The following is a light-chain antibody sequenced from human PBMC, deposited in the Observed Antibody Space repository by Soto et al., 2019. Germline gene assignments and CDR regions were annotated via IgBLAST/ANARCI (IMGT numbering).Light chain of an antibody. CDR1: SSDVGDYDY. CDR2: EVT. V-gene: IGLV2-14*01. J-gene: IGLJ1*01. Sequence: QSALTQPASVSGSPGQSITVSCTGFSSDVGDYDYVSWYQLHPGKAPKLIVFEVTNRPSGVSYRFSGSKSGNTASLTISGLQADDEADYFCSSYSISTAYLFGTGTKVTVL. CDR3: SSYSISTAYL.